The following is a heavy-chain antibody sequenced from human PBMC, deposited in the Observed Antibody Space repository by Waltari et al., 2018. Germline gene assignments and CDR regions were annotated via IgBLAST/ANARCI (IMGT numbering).Heavy chain of an antibody. J-gene: IGHJ5*02. D-gene: IGHD3-3*01. CDR3: ARDALPLRFLEWLSMNWFDP. CDR2: IIPIFGTA. CDR1: GGTFSSYA. Sequence: QVQLVQSGAAVKKPGSSVKVSCKASGGTFSSYAITWVRQAPGQGLEWMGGIIPIFGTANYAQKFQGRVTITADESTSTAYMELSSLRSEDTAVYYCARDALPLRFLEWLSMNWFDPWGQGTLVTVSS. V-gene: IGHV1-69*01.